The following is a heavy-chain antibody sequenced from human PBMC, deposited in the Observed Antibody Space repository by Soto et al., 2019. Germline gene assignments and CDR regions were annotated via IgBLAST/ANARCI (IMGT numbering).Heavy chain of an antibody. D-gene: IGHD2-15*01. CDR2: ISSSSSYI. Sequence: GGSLRLSCAASGFTFSSYSMNWVRQAPGKGLEWVSSISSSSSYIYYADSVKGRFTISRDNAKNSLYLQMNSLRAEDTAVYYCAHSPCSGGSCYFGLDYWGQGTLVTVSS. CDR1: GFTFSSYS. J-gene: IGHJ4*02. V-gene: IGHV3-21*01. CDR3: AHSPCSGGSCYFGLDY.